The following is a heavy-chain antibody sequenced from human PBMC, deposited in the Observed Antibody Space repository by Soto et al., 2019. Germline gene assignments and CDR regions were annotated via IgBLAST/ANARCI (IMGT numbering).Heavy chain of an antibody. CDR3: ARSGYSYPYYFDY. D-gene: IGHD5-18*01. CDR1: GGSFSGYY. J-gene: IGHJ4*02. CDR2: INHSGST. V-gene: IGHV4-34*01. Sequence: SETLSLTCAVYGGSFSGYYWSWIRQPPGKGLEWIGEINHSGSTNYNPSLKSRVTISVDTSKNQFSLKLSSVTAADTAVYYCARSGYSYPYYFDYWGQGTLVTVSS.